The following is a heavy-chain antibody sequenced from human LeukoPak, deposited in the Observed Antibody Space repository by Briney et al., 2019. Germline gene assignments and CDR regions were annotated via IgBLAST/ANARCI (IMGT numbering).Heavy chain of an antibody. CDR3: ARSFSFYYKDV. CDR2: ISGRT. CDR1: GYTLTNYG. D-gene: IGHD2/OR15-2a*01. J-gene: IGHJ6*03. V-gene: IGHV1-18*01. Sequence: ASVKVSCKASGYTLTNYGISWVRQAPGQGLEWMGWISGRTSYAPHLQGRVSMTTDTSTSTAYMELRSLRSDDTAIYYCARSFSFYYKDVWGKGTTVAISS.